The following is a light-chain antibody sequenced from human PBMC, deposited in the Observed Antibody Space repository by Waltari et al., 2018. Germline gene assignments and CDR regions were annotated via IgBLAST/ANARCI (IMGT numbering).Light chain of an antibody. V-gene: IGKV3-11*01. CDR1: QSVSSY. CDR3: QQRSHWPPLT. Sequence: EIVLTQSPATLSLSPGESATLSCRASQSVSSYLAWYQQKPGQPPRLLIYDASNRATGGPARFSGSGSGTDFTLTISSLEPEDFAVYYCQQRSHWPPLTFGGGTMVEL. J-gene: IGKJ4*01. CDR2: DAS.